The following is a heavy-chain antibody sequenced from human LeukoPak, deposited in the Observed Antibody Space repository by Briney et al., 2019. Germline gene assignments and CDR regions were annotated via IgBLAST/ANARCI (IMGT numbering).Heavy chain of an antibody. Sequence: NPGGSLRLSCAASGFTFSDYYMSWIRQAPGKGLEWVSHISSSSSYTNYADSVKGRFTISRDNAKNSLYLQMNSLRAEDTAVYYCARDLGTGSTNYFDYWGQGTLVAVSS. CDR2: ISSSSSYT. CDR3: ARDLGTGSTNYFDY. V-gene: IGHV3-11*06. CDR1: GFTFSDYY. J-gene: IGHJ4*02. D-gene: IGHD2-2*01.